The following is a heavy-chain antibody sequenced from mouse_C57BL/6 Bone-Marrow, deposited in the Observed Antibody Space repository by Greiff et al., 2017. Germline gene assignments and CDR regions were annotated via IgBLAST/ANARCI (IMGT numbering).Heavy chain of an antibody. CDR3: AREITTVGFAY. V-gene: IGHV1-69*01. CDR1: GYTFTSYW. D-gene: IGHD1-1*01. CDR2: IDPSDSYT. Sequence: QVQLQQPGAELVMPGASVKLSCKASGYTFTSYWMHWVKQRPGQGLEWIGEIDPSDSYTNYNQKFKGKSTLTVDKSSSTAYMQLSSLTSEDSAAYYCAREITTVGFAYWGQGTLVTVSA. J-gene: IGHJ3*01.